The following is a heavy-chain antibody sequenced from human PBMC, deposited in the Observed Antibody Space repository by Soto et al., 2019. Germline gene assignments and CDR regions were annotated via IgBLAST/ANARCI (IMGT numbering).Heavy chain of an antibody. Sequence: ASVKVSCKASGYTFTSYGISWVRQAPGQGLEWMGWISAYNGNTNYAQKLQGRVTMTTDTSTSTAYMELRSLRSDDTAVYYCARDLVGIVVVTAIFQSEYYYGMDVWGQGTTVTVSS. CDR3: ARDLVGIVVVTAIFQSEYYYGMDV. D-gene: IGHD2-21*02. CDR1: GYTFTSYG. V-gene: IGHV1-18*04. J-gene: IGHJ6*02. CDR2: ISAYNGNT.